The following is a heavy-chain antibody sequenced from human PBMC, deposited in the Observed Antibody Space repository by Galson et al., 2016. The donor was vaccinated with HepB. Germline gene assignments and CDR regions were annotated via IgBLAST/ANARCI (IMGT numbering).Heavy chain of an antibody. Sequence: SLRLSCAASGFVFSNFGLSWVRQAPGKGLEWVASISTRRTTYYSDSVQGRFTISSDNSNNTLDLQMNGLRAEDTAVYYCAKERLVRRIFDHWGQGTLLTVSS. CDR2: ISTRRTT. J-gene: IGHJ4*02. CDR3: AKERLVRRIFDH. CDR1: GFVFSNFG. D-gene: IGHD1-1*01. V-gene: IGHV3-23*01.